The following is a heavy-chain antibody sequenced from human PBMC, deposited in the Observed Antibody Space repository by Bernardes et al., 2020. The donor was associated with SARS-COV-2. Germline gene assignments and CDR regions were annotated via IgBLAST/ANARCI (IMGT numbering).Heavy chain of an antibody. D-gene: IGHD3-10*01. CDR1: GGSISSYY. Sequence: SEPLSLTCTVSGGSISSYYWSWIRQPPGKGLEWIGYIYYSGSTNYNPSLKSRVTISVDTSKNQFSLKLSSVTAADTAVYYCARVTMVRGVFPYYFDYWGQGTLVTVSS. J-gene: IGHJ4*02. CDR3: ARVTMVRGVFPYYFDY. V-gene: IGHV4-59*01. CDR2: IYYSGST.